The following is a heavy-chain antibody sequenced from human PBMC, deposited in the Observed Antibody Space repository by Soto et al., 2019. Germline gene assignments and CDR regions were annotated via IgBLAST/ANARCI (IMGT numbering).Heavy chain of an antibody. J-gene: IGHJ5*02. CDR1: GGTFGNTA. CDR2: IVPLFGTA. D-gene: IGHD3-3*01. V-gene: IGHV1-69*12. CDR3: ARDGDPGYSFWSGPLGGGRFDP. Sequence: QVQLVQSGAEVKEPGSSVNVSCKTSGGTFGNTAVTWVRQVPGQGLEWIGGIVPLFGTANYAQKFRGRVTSTADESTSTAYMDLSSLRSDDTAIYYCARDGDPGYSFWSGPLGGGRFDPWGQGTLVTVSS.